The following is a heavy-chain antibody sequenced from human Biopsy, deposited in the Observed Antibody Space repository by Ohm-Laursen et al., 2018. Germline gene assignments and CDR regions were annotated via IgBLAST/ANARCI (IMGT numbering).Heavy chain of an antibody. CDR3: AREGELVADEYFDY. J-gene: IGHJ4*02. V-gene: IGHV3-74*01. CDR2: IYSDGSST. Sequence: GSLRLSCSATGFTFSSYWMHWARQAPGKGLVWVSRIYSDGSSTSYADSVKGRFTISRDNAKNTLYLQMDRLRAEDTAVYYCAREGELVADEYFDYWGQGILVTVSS. CDR1: GFTFSSYW. D-gene: IGHD6-13*01.